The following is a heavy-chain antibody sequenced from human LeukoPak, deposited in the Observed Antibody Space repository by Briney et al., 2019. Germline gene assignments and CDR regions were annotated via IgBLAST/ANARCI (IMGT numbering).Heavy chain of an antibody. CDR3: ARGHSSSSTYNWFDP. D-gene: IGHD6-6*01. V-gene: IGHV4-39*07. Sequence: PSDTLSLTCIVSGDSISGSDYYWGWIRQPPGKGLEWIGSFYYSGSTYYNPSLKSRVTILVDTSKNQFSLKLSSVTAADTAVYYCARGHSSSSTYNWFDPWGQGTLVTVSS. CDR2: FYYSGST. CDR1: GDSISGSDYY. J-gene: IGHJ5*02.